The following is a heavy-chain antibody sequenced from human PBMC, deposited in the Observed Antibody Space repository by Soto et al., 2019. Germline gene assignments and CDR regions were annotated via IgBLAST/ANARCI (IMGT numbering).Heavy chain of an antibody. CDR1: GGSISSNNW. CDR2: IFHSGST. Sequence: QVQLQESGPGLVKPSGTLSLTCAVSGGSISSNNWWSWVRQPPGKGLEWIGEIFHSGSTHYSPSLKSRVNISVDKSKKYFSLNLTSVTAADTAVYYCARVYSGSYSDSWGQGTLVTVSS. CDR3: ARVYSGSYSDS. J-gene: IGHJ4*02. D-gene: IGHD1-26*01. V-gene: IGHV4-4*02.